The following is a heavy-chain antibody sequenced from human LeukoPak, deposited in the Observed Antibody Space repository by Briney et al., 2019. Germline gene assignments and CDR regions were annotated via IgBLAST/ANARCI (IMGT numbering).Heavy chain of an antibody. Sequence: GGSLRLSCAASGFTFDDYGMSWVRQAPGKGLEWVSGINWNGGSTGYADSVKGRFTISRDNAKNSLYLQMNSLRAEDTALYYCARDTGSSGRDDAFDIWGQGTMVTVSS. J-gene: IGHJ3*02. CDR2: INWNGGST. CDR3: ARDTGSSGRDDAFDI. V-gene: IGHV3-20*04. CDR1: GFTFDDYG. D-gene: IGHD3-22*01.